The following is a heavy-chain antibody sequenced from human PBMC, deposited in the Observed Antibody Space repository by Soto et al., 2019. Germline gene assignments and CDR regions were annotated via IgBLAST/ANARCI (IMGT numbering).Heavy chain of an antibody. CDR1: AGSFPYYR. CDR2: IFPRDSDA. J-gene: IGHJ6*02. V-gene: IGHV5-51*01. D-gene: IGHD3-22*01. CDR3: ARHAEVVLFDSTPGYHYALDC. Sequence: PGESLKISCKGSAGSFPYYRIAWVRQMPGKGLEWMGIIFPRDSDARYSPSFQGHVTISVDKSISTAYLQWGSLKASDTAMYFCARHAEVVLFDSTPGYHYALDCRGQGTAVPVS.